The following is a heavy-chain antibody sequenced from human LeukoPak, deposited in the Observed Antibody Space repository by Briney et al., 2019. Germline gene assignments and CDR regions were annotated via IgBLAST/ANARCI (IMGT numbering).Heavy chain of an antibody. CDR3: ARVVSQAAPDWYMDV. Sequence: PSETLSLTSDVSGYAIGSSHYWGWIRQPPGRGLQWIGHVNFHGTSAYNASLRGRVTISIEASKNRFSLRLTSVTGADAAIYYCARVVSQAAPDWYMDVWGGGTVVIVSS. V-gene: IGHV4-38-2*01. D-gene: IGHD2-21*01. J-gene: IGHJ2*01. CDR1: GYAIGSSHY. CDR2: VNFHGTS.